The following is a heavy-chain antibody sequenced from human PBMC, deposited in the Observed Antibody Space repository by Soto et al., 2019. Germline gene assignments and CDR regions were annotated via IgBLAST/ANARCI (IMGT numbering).Heavy chain of an antibody. CDR3: ARGRKGSSWYSTYYFDY. Sequence: TLSLTCAVYGGSCSGYYWSWIRQPPGKGLEWIGEINHSGSTNYNPSLKSRVTISVDTSKNQFSLKLSSVTAADTAVYYCARGRKGSSWYSTYYFDYWGQGTLVTVSS. D-gene: IGHD6-13*01. CDR2: INHSGST. V-gene: IGHV4-34*01. J-gene: IGHJ4*02. CDR1: GGSCSGYY.